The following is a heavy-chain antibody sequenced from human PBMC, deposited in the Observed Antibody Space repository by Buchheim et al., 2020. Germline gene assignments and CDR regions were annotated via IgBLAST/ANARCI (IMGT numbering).Heavy chain of an antibody. CDR2: INSDGSST. J-gene: IGHJ6*02. V-gene: IGHV3-74*01. CDR1: GFTFSSYW. D-gene: IGHD3-3*01. Sequence: EVQLVESGGGLVQPGGSLRLSCAASGFTFSSYWMHWVRQAPGKGLVWVSRINSDGSSTSYADSVKGRFTISRDTAKNTLYLQMNSLRAEDTAVYYCAREEAIFGVTDYYYYGMDVWGQGTT. CDR3: AREEAIFGVTDYYYYGMDV.